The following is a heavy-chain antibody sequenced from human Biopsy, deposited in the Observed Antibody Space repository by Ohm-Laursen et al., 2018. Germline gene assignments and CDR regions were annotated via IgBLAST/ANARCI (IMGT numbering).Heavy chain of an antibody. CDR1: GYTFTDYF. V-gene: IGHV1-2*02. D-gene: IGHD3-16*02. CDR3: ARDIMNPIGGLVARSDVFDV. J-gene: IGHJ3*01. Sequence: ASVKVSCKASGYTFTDYFLHWVRQAPGQGPEWLGWISPCRGGTNYAKKFQGRVNMIRDTSATTGYMELSSLRSDDTAVYYCARDIMNPIGGLVARSDVFDVWGQGTMVTVSS. CDR2: ISPCRGGT.